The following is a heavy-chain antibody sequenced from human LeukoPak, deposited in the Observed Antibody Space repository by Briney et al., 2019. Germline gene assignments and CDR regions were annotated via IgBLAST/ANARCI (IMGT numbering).Heavy chain of an antibody. CDR2: ISWDDTK. CDR1: GFSFSTSAAG. Sequence: SGPTLANPTQTLTLTCTFSGFSFSTSAAGVDWIRQPPGKALEWLALISWDDTKHYSPSLKSRLTITKDTSKNQVVLIMTNMDPVDTATYYCAHRSRGYGYGIDYWGQGALVTVSS. J-gene: IGHJ4*02. V-gene: IGHV2-5*02. CDR3: AHRSRGYGYGIDY. D-gene: IGHD5-18*01.